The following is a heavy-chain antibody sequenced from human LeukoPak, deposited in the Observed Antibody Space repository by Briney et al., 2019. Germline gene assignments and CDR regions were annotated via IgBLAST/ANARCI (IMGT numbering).Heavy chain of an antibody. D-gene: IGHD6-19*01. V-gene: IGHV3-48*04. CDR2: ISSSSRTI. CDR3: ARGGRGSGSPRRDWFDP. CDR1: GLTFSNYS. J-gene: IGHJ5*02. Sequence: GGSLRLSCAASGLTFSNYSMNWVRQAPGKGLAWISYISSSSRTIFYADSVKGRFTISRDNAKNSLYLQMNSLRVEDTAVYYCARGGRGSGSPRRDWFDPWGQGTLVTVSS.